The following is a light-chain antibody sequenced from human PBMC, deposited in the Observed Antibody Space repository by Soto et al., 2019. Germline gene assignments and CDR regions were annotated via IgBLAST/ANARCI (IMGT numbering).Light chain of an antibody. CDR2: GAS. J-gene: IGKJ1*01. Sequence: EIVMTQSPVTLSVSPGERATLSCRASQSVSSNLAWYQQKPGQAPRLLIYGASTRATGVPARFSGSGSGTEFTLTISSLQSEDFAVHYCQHYNNWPPWTFGQGTKVEIK. CDR1: QSVSSN. CDR3: QHYNNWPPWT. V-gene: IGKV3-15*01.